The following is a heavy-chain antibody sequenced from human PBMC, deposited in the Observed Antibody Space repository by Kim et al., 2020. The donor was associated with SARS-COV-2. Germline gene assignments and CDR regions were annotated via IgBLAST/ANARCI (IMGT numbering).Heavy chain of an antibody. V-gene: IGHV3-66*01. J-gene: IGHJ6*04. D-gene: IGHD3-3*01. CDR1: GFTVSSNY. CDR3: ARASPFLEWLPLGETTGWGYFGKEV. Sequence: GGSLRLSCAASGFTVSSNYMSWVRQAPGKGLEWVSVIYSGGSTYYADSVKGRFTISRDNSKNTLYLQMNSLGAEASAVYYCARASPFLEWLPLGETTGWGYFGKEVSRKGTTVTVSS. CDR2: IYSGGST.